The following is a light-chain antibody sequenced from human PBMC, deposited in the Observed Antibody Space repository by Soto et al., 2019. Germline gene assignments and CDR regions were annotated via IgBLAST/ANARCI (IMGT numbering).Light chain of an antibody. CDR1: QNVSNW. Sequence: DVEMTQSPSTLHTSIGDRVTINCRASQNVSNWLAWYQQKPGKAPKLLIYKASRLESGAPSRFSASGTGTDVTLTINSQQSDDFATFFLQQYSKESTFGQGTKLEIK. J-gene: IGKJ2*01. CDR2: KAS. V-gene: IGKV1-5*03. CDR3: QQYSKEST.